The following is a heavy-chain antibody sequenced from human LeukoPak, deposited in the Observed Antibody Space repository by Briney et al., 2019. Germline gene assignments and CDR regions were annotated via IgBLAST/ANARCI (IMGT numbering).Heavy chain of an antibody. CDR3: VRGGDEWLWY. D-gene: IGHD3-9*01. Sequence: PEESLKICCKDSGYSFTSYWIDWVRQMRGEGVEWMGRIDRGDSYTNYSPSFQGHVTISADKSISTFYLQWSSVKASDTAMYYCVRGGDEWLWYWGQGTLVIVSA. V-gene: IGHV5-10-1*01. J-gene: IGHJ4*02. CDR2: IDRGDSYT. CDR1: GYSFTSYW.